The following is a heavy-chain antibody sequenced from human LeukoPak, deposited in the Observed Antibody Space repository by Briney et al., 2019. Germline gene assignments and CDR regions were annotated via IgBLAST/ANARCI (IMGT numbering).Heavy chain of an antibody. CDR3: AKREQHLDS. J-gene: IGHJ5*01. V-gene: IGHV3-15*01. CDR1: GFTFSNAW. D-gene: IGHD6-13*01. Sequence: KPGGSLRLSCAASGFTFSNAWMSWVRQAPGKGLEWVGRIKSKIDGETTDYPAPVKGRFTISRDNSKNTLYLQMNSLRAEDTAVYYCAKREQHLDSWGQGTLVTVSS. CDR2: IKSKIDGETT.